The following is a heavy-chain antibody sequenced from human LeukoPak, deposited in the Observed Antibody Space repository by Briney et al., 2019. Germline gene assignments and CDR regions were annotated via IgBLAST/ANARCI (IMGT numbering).Heavy chain of an antibody. CDR3: TTVPLGYCSGGSCYSPGYYYGMDV. D-gene: IGHD2-15*01. Sequence: GGSLRLSCAASGFTFSNSWMNWVRQAPGKGLEWVGRVKSITDGGTTDYAAPVKGRFTISRDDSKNTLYLQMNSLKTEDTAVYYCTTVPLGYCSGGSCYSPGYYYGMDVWGQGTTVTVSS. CDR1: GFTFSNSW. CDR2: VKSITDGGTT. J-gene: IGHJ6*02. V-gene: IGHV3-15*07.